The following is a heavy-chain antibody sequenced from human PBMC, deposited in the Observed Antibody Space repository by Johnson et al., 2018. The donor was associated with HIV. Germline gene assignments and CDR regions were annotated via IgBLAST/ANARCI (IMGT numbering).Heavy chain of an antibody. CDR2: ISYDGSNT. V-gene: IGHV3-30*04. CDR3: ARDDGGGGDAFDI. Sequence: QVQLVESGGGVVQPGGSLRLSCAASGFTFSSYAMHWVRQAPGKGLEWVAVISYDGSNTYYADSVKGRFTISRDNSTNTLYLQMNSLRAEDTAVYYCARDDGGGGDAFDIWGQGTMVTVSS. CDR1: GFTFSSYA. D-gene: IGHD2-15*01. J-gene: IGHJ3*02.